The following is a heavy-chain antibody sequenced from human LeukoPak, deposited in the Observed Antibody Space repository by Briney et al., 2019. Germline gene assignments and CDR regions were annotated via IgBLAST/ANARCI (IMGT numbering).Heavy chain of an antibody. D-gene: IGHD1-20*01. CDR3: ASSKREDNYQY. J-gene: IGHJ1*01. CDR1: GGSFSGYY. CDR2: INHSGST. Sequence: PSETLSLTCAVYGGSFSGYYWSWIRQPPGKGLEWIGEINHSGSTNYNPSLKSRVTISVDTSKNQFSLKLSSVTAAATAVYYCASSKREDNYQYWGQGTLVTVSS. V-gene: IGHV4-34*01.